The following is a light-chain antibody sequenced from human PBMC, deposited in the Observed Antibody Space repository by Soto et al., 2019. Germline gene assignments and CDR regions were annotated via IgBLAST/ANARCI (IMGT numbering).Light chain of an antibody. Sequence: AIQMTQSHSSLSSSVGDRCTITCRASQGISNELGWNQQKPGKAPKLLIYAAPSLKSGVQSRFSGSGSGTDFTLPISSLQPKEFATYYCLQDYNYPLTFGGGTRWIS. CDR2: AAP. V-gene: IGKV1-6*01. CDR3: LQDYNYPLT. CDR1: QGISNE. J-gene: IGKJ4*01.